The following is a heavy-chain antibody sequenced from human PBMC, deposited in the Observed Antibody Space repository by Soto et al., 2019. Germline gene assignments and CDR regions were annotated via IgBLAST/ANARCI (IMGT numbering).Heavy chain of an antibody. CDR2: IYHSGST. D-gene: IGHD5-18*01. Sequence: PSETLSLTCAVSGYSISSGYYWGWIRQPPGKGLEWIGSIYHSGSTYYNPSLKSRVTISVDTSKNQFSLKLSSVTAADTAVYYCARXGGGQLWLRRYYYYGMDVWGQGTTVTVSS. J-gene: IGHJ6*02. V-gene: IGHV4-38-2*02. CDR1: GYSISSGYY. CDR3: ARXGGGQLWLRRYYYYGMDV.